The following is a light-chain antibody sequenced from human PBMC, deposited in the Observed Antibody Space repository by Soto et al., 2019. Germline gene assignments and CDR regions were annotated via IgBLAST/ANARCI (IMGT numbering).Light chain of an antibody. CDR2: KVS. CDR1: QSLVHSDGIAY. J-gene: IGKJ5*01. CDR3: MQGTHWPIT. V-gene: IGKV2-30*02. Sequence: DVVMTQSPLSLPVTLGQPASISCRSNQSLVHSDGIAYFSWFQQRPGRSPRRLLYKVSNRNSGVPARFSRSESGTEFALKISMVEAEDVGVYYCMQGTHWPITFGQGTRLEIK.